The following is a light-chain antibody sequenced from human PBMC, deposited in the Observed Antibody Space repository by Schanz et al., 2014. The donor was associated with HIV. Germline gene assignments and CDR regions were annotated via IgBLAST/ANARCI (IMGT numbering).Light chain of an antibody. CDR3: QQRSGWPPTWS. J-gene: IGKJ1*01. V-gene: IGKV3D-20*02. CDR1: QSVSSSY. CDR2: GAS. Sequence: EIVLTQSLATLSLSPGERATLSCRASQSVSSSYLAWYQQKPGQAPRLLIYGASSRATGIPDRFSGSASGTDFTLTISRLEPEDFAVYFCQQRSGWPPTWSFGQGTKVELK.